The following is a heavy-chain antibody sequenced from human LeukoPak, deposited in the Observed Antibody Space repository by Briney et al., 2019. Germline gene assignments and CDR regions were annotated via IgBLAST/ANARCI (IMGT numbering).Heavy chain of an antibody. CDR2: INPNSGGT. J-gene: IGHJ4*02. D-gene: IGHD5-18*01. CDR3: ARSGYSYGRIYFDY. V-gene: IGHV1-2*06. CDR1: GYTFTSYY. Sequence: ASVKVSCKASGYTFTSYYMHWVRQAPGQGLEWMGRINPNSGGTNYAQKFQGRVTMTRDTSISTAYMELSRLRSDDTAVYYCARSGYSYGRIYFDYWGQGTLVTVSS.